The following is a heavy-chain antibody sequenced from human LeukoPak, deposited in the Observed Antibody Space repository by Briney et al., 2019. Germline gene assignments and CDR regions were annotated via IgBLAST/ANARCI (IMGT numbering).Heavy chain of an antibody. CDR3: ARDGAPYCSSTSCYSGAWFDP. J-gene: IGHJ5*02. D-gene: IGHD2-2*01. CDR1: GYTFTSYA. V-gene: IGHV1-18*01. CDR2: ISAYNGNT. Sequence: GASVKVSCKASGYTFTSYAMHWVRQAPGQGLEWMGWISAYNGNTNYAQKLQGRVTMTTDTSTSTAYMELRSLRSDDTAVYYCARDGAPYCSSTSCYSGAWFDPWGQGTLVTVSS.